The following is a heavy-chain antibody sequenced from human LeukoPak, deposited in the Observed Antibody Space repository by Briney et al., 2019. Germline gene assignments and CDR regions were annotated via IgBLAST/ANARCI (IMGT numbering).Heavy chain of an antibody. Sequence: SETLSLTCTVTVSGDSVSSKSWSWIRQPPGRGLEWIGYIYTSGRTSYKPSLRSRVTISVDTSKNQFSLTLSSVTAADTAVYYCSVAGSWGQGTLVTVSS. CDR2: IYTSGRT. V-gene: IGHV4-4*09. D-gene: IGHD2-15*01. CDR3: SVAGS. J-gene: IGHJ4*02. CDR1: GDSVSSKS.